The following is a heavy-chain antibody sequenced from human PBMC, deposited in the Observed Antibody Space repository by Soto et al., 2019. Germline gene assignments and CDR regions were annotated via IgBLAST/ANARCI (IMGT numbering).Heavy chain of an antibody. CDR3: ATRLPLSVTGTIDY. CDR2: ITRDGST. D-gene: IGHD6-19*01. J-gene: IGHJ4*02. CDR1: GFTFSNFV. V-gene: IGHV3-23*01. Sequence: EVQLLESGGGLVQPGGSLRLSCAASGFTFSNFVMSWVRQAPGEGLGWVSAITRDGSTYYADSVKGRFTISRDNSKNTLYLQMNSLRAEDTAVYYCATRLPLSVTGTIDYWGQGTLVTVSS.